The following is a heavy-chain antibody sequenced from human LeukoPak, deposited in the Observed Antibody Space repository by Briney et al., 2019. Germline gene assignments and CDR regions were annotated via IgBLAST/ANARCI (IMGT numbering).Heavy chain of an antibody. D-gene: IGHD4-17*01. Sequence: GGSLRLSCAASGLTVNNNYMSWVRQAPGKGLEWVSAISGSGGSTYYADSVKGRFTISRDNSKNTLYLQMNSLRAEDTAVYYCAKAMTTVTTDWFDPWGQGTLVTVSS. J-gene: IGHJ5*02. CDR1: GLTVNNNY. CDR2: ISGSGGST. V-gene: IGHV3-23*01. CDR3: AKAMTTVTTDWFDP.